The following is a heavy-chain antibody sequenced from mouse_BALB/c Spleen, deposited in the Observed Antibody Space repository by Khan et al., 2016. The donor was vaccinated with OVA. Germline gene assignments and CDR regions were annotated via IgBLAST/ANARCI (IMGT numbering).Heavy chain of an antibody. D-gene: IGHD2-14*01. CDR2: IWGGGGT. CDR1: GFSLSRYN. Sequence: QVQLKESGPGLVAPSQSLSITCTVSGFSLSRYNIHWVRQPPGKGLEWLGMIWGGGGTDYNSTLKSRLNISKDNFKSQVFLKMNSLQTDDTAMYXCARAYYRYDGYYAMDYWGQGTSVTVSS. J-gene: IGHJ4*01. CDR3: ARAYYRYDGYYAMDY. V-gene: IGHV2-6-4*01.